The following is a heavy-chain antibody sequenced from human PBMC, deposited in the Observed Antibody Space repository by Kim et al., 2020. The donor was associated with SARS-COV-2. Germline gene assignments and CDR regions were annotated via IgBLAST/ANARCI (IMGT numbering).Heavy chain of an antibody. CDR3: SPYYDSNSYRGQWD. Sequence: ASVKVSCKASGYRFSNYGLVWARHAPGQGLEWMGWISSNSGHTKYAQNVQGRVTLTTDTSTNTGYMELSSLRSDDTAVYYCSPYYDSNSYRGQWDWGQGTPVTVSS. V-gene: IGHV1-18*01. CDR2: ISSNSGHT. J-gene: IGHJ4*01. D-gene: IGHD3-22*01. CDR1: GYRFSNYG.